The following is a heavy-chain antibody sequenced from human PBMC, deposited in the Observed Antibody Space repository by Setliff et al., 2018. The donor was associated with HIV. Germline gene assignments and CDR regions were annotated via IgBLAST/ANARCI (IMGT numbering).Heavy chain of an antibody. V-gene: IGHV4-4*07. D-gene: IGHD3-9*01. CDR2: LHASGNT. CDR1: GDSTSNSY. CDR3: ARDVLKSNYLGYYYYLDV. Sequence: SETLSLTCSVSGDSTSNSYWSWIRQPAGKGLEWIGRLHASGNTNYNPSLKSRVTISIDTSKNQLSLRLTSVTAADTAVYYCARDVLKSNYLGYYYYLDVWGKGTTVTV. J-gene: IGHJ6*03.